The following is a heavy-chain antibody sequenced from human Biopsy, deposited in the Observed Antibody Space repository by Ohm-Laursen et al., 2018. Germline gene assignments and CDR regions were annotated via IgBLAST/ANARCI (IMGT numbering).Heavy chain of an antibody. J-gene: IGHJ4*02. Sequence: SLRLSCAASGFTFSSYGMHWVRQAPGKGLEWVAALWYDGSNKNYADSVKGRFTISRDNSKNTLHLQMNSLRGEDTAVYYCAKCMTGGSNYYFHHCGQGTLVTVSS. V-gene: IGHV3-33*06. D-gene: IGHD2-8*01. CDR1: GFTFSSYG. CDR2: LWYDGSNK. CDR3: AKCMTGGSNYYFHH.